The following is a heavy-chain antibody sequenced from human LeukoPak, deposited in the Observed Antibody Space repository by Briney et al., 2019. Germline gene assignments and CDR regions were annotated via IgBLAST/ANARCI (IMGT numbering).Heavy chain of an antibody. D-gene: IGHD1-26*01. CDR3: AREPPHLSSGSYYLSY. CDR1: GYTFTSYA. Sequence: GASVKVSCKASGYTFTSYAMHWVRQAPGQRLGWMGWINAGNGNTKYSQKFQGRVTITRDTSASIAYMELSSLRSEDTAVYYCAREPPHLSSGSYYLSYWGQGTLVTVSS. CDR2: INAGNGNT. V-gene: IGHV1-3*01. J-gene: IGHJ4*02.